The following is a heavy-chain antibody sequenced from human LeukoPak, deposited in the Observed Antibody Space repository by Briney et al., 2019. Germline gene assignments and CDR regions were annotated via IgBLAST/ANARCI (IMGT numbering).Heavy chain of an antibody. Sequence: GGSLRLSCAASGFTFSSYGMHWVRQAPGKGLEWVAVIWYDGSNKYYADSVKGRFTISRDNSKNTLYLQMNSLRAEDTAVYYCARDSGGTDFDYWGQGTLVTVSS. J-gene: IGHJ4*02. CDR1: GFTFSSYG. CDR2: IWYDGSNK. D-gene: IGHD2-15*01. V-gene: IGHV3-33*01. CDR3: ARDSGGTDFDY.